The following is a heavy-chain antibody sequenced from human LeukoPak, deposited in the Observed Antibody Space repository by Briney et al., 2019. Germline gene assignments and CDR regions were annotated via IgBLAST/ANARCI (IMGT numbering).Heavy chain of an antibody. J-gene: IGHJ4*02. D-gene: IGHD5-18*01. V-gene: IGHV3-74*01. CDR2: INSDGSST. Sequence: GGSLRLSCAASGFTFSSYWMHWVRQAPGKGLVWVSRINSDGSSTSYADSVKGRFTISRDNAKNTLYLQMSSLRAEDTAVYYCAREGYSYGRWSLGAIDYWGQGTLVTVSS. CDR1: GFTFSSYW. CDR3: AREGYSYGRWSLGAIDY.